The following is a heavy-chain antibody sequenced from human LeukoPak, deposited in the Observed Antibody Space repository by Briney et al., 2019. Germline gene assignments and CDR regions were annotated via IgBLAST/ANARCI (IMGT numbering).Heavy chain of an antibody. CDR2: IYYSGST. CDR3: ARRPVRFLEWLFAGFDY. V-gene: IGHV4-59*08. J-gene: IGHJ4*02. Sequence: PSETLSLTCSVSGGSINNYYWNWIRQPPGKGLEWIGYIYYSGSTRYNPSLQSRVTMSVDTSKNQFSLKLSSVTAADTAVYYCARRPVRFLEWLFAGFDYWGQGTLVTVSS. D-gene: IGHD3-3*01. CDR1: GGSINNYY.